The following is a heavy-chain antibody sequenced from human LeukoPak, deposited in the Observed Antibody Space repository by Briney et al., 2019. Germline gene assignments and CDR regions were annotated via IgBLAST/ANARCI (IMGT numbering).Heavy chain of an antibody. D-gene: IGHD5-12*01. Sequence: SETLSLTCTVSGGSISSYYWSWIRQPPGKGLEWIGYIYYSGSTNYNPSLKSRVTISVDTSKNQFSLKLSSVTAADTAVYYCARESGYDPTSYIWGQGTMVTVSS. V-gene: IGHV4-59*12. CDR2: IYYSGST. J-gene: IGHJ3*02. CDR3: ARESGYDPTSYI. CDR1: GGSISSYY.